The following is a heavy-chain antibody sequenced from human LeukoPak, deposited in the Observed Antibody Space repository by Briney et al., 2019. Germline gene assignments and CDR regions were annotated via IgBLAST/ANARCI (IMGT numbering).Heavy chain of an antibody. CDR2: IYASGST. V-gene: IGHV4-4*07. CDR3: ARNRYMTGTTINWFDP. Sequence: SETLSLTCTVSGGSLSSYYWSWIRQPGGKGLEWIGHIYASGSTNYNPPLKSRVTISVDTSKNQLSLKLSSVTAADTAVYYCARNRYMTGTTINWFDPWGQGTLVTVSS. D-gene: IGHD1-7*01. CDR1: GGSLSSYY. J-gene: IGHJ5*02.